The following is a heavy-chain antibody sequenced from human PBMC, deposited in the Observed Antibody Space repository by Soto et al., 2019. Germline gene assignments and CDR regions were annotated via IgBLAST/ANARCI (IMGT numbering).Heavy chain of an antibody. CDR3: VAVDYGDY. D-gene: IGHD6-19*01. J-gene: IGHJ4*02. CDR2: INAGNGNT. Sequence: QGQLVQSGAEVKKPGASVKVSCKTSGYTFTSYAVHWARQAPGQRLEWMGWINAGNGNTEYSQKFQGRVTFTRDTSASTAHMELSSLRSEDTAVYYCVAVDYGDYWGQGTLVTVSS. V-gene: IGHV1-3*01. CDR1: GYTFTSYA.